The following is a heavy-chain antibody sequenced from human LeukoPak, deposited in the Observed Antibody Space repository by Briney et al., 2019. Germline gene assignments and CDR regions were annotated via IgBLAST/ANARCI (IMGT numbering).Heavy chain of an antibody. CDR3: ARSDILTGYYPDAFDI. V-gene: IGHV4-30-4*01. CDR1: GGSFSDYY. D-gene: IGHD3-9*01. CDR2: IYYSGST. J-gene: IGHJ3*02. Sequence: SETLSLTCAVYGGSFSDYYWSWIRQPPGKGLEWIGYIYYSGSTYYNPSLKSRVTISVDTSKNQFSLKLSSVTAADTAVYYCARSDILTGYYPDAFDIWGQGTMVTVSS.